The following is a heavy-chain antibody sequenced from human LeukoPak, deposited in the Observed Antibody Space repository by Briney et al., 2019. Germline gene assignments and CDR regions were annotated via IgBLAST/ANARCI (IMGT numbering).Heavy chain of an antibody. Sequence: SETLSLTCTVSGGSISSFYWSWIRQPPGKGLEWIGYIYFNGDTKYNPSLNSRVAMSVDTSKNQFSLNLISVTAADTAVYYCARHDFNSGVVDIWGQGTLVTVSS. J-gene: IGHJ4*02. D-gene: IGHD3-10*01. V-gene: IGHV4-59*08. CDR2: IYFNGDT. CDR1: GGSISSFY. CDR3: ARHDFNSGVVDI.